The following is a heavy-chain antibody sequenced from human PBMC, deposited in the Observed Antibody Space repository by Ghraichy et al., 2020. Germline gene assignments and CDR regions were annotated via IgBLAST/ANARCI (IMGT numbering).Heavy chain of an antibody. D-gene: IGHD2-8*01. CDR3: ARDREGLLYEGGMDV. CDR1: GYTFTGYY. J-gene: IGHJ6*02. CDR2: INPNSGGT. V-gene: IGHV1-2*02. Sequence: ASVKVSCKASGYTFTGYYMHWVRQAPGQGLEWMGWINPNSGGTNYAQKFQGRVTMTRDTSISTAYMELSRLRSDDTAVYYCARDREGLLYEGGMDVWGQGTTVTVSS.